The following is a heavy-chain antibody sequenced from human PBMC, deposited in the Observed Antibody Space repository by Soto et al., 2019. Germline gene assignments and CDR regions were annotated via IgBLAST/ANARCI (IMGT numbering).Heavy chain of an antibody. CDR2: INHSGST. V-gene: IGHV4-34*01. Sequence: SETLSITCAVYGGSFSGYYWSWIRQPPGKGLEWIGEINHSGSTNYNPSLKSRVTISVDTSKNQFSLKLSSVTAADTAVYYCARGLVIVLAAEGGPSWFDPCGQGTLLT. CDR3: ARGLVIVLAAEGGPSWFDP. J-gene: IGHJ5*02. D-gene: IGHD3-3*02. CDR1: GGSFSGYY.